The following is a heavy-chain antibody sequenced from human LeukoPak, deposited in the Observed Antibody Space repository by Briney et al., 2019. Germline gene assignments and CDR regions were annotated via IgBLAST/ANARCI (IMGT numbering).Heavy chain of an antibody. CDR3: ARDRGGVRFDS. CDR2: IYSGGRT. D-gene: IGHD2-8*01. CDR1: GGSFSGYY. Sequence: ETLSLTCAVYGGSFSGYYWSWIRQPPGKGLEWVSIIYSGGRTHYADSVRGRFTISRENSKNTLYLQMNSLRAEDTAVYYCARDRGGVRFDSWGQGTLVTVSS. J-gene: IGHJ5*01. V-gene: IGHV3-53*05.